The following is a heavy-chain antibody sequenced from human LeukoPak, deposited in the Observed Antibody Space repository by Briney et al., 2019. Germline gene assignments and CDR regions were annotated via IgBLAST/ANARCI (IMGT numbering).Heavy chain of an antibody. D-gene: IGHD4-17*01. CDR3: ARTTSLTASGYAY. CDR2: MNPYSGDR. J-gene: IGHJ4*02. CDR1: GYTFTTYH. Sequence: ASVKVSFKTSGYTFTTYHINWVRQATGQGLELLRWMNPYSGDRGYAQKFQGRLSITSDTSISTAYMELSSLRSADTAVSFCARTTSLTASGYAYWGPGTLVTVSS. V-gene: IGHV1-8*03.